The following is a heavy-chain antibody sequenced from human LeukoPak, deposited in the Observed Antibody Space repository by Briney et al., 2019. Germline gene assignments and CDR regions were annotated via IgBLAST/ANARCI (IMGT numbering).Heavy chain of an antibody. V-gene: IGHV3-21*01. J-gene: IGHJ3*01. CDR3: ARDEWGDAFDL. CDR2: ISSSSSYI. CDR1: GFTFSSYS. Sequence: GGSLRLSCAASGFTFSSYSMNWVRQAPGKGLEWVSSISSSSSYIHSADSVRGRFTISRDNAKNSLFLQMNSLRAEDTAVYYCARDEWGDAFDLWGQGTMVTVLS. D-gene: IGHD1-26*01.